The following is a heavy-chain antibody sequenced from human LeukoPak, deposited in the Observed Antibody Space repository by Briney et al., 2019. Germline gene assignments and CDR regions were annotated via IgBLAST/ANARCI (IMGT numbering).Heavy chain of an antibody. Sequence: ASVKVSCKASGYTFSDYDINWVRQAAGQGLEWMGWMNPITGSTGYVQKFRGRIIMTRDTSITTASMELTSLTSDDTAIYYCARVKRFPTVWFDPWGQGTLVSVSS. D-gene: IGHD3-10*01. V-gene: IGHV1-8*01. CDR1: GYTFSDYD. CDR3: ARVKRFPTVWFDP. J-gene: IGHJ5*02. CDR2: MNPITGST.